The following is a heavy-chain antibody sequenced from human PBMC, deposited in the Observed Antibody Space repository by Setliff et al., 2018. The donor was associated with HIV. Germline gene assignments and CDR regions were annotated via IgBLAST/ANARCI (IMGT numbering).Heavy chain of an antibody. D-gene: IGHD3-9*01. J-gene: IGHJ4*02. CDR2: IDWNDDK. CDR1: GFSLTTTGVG. CDR3: AHTPVSRNQYFLDY. V-gene: IGHV2-5*01. Sequence: SGPTLVNPTQTLTLTCTFSGFSLTTTGVGVGWIRQPPGKPLEWLALIDWNDDKRNRPSLGSRLTVTRATSKNQVVLTMTNMDPLDTATYFCAHTPVSRNQYFLDYWGQGTLVTVSS.